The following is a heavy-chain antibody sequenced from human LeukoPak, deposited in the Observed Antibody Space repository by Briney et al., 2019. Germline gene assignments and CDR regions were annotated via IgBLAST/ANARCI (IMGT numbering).Heavy chain of an antibody. Sequence: GGSLRLSCAASGFTFSSYGMTWVRQAPEKGLEWVSTIGGSGGNTYYADSVKGRFTISRDNSKNTLYLQMNSLRAEDTAVYYCARGQQLVRGWFDPWGQGTLVTVSS. CDR3: ARGQQLVRGWFDP. CDR2: IGGSGGNT. V-gene: IGHV3-23*01. D-gene: IGHD6-13*01. J-gene: IGHJ5*02. CDR1: GFTFSSYG.